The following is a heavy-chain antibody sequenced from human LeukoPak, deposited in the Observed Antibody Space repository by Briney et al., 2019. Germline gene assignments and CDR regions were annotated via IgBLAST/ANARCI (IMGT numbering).Heavy chain of an antibody. V-gene: IGHV3-48*03. D-gene: IGHD3-9*01. CDR2: ISSSGSTI. CDR1: GFTFSSYE. CDR3: AREVVLRYFDR. J-gene: IGHJ4*02. Sequence: GGSLRLSCAASGFTFSSYEMNWVRQAPGKGLEWVSYISSSGSTIYYADPVKGRFTISRDNAKNSLYLQMNSLRAEDTAVYYCAREVVLRYFDRWGQGTLVTVSS.